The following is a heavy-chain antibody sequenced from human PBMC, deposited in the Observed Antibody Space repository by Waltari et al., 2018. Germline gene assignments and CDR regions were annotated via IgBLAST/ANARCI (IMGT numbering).Heavy chain of an antibody. V-gene: IGHV3-23*01. D-gene: IGHD6-13*01. CDR2: IGSGGGA. CDR1: GFVSSTNA. Sequence: EVQLLESGGGLIKPGGSLILSCASSGFVSSTNAVSWVRQSPGEGLEWVSGIGSGGGAHDTDSVKGRFTISRDNSKSSLYLQMNSLRAEDTAVYYCAKDLYWWTAADYWGQGILVTVSS. J-gene: IGHJ4*02. CDR3: AKDLYWWTAADY.